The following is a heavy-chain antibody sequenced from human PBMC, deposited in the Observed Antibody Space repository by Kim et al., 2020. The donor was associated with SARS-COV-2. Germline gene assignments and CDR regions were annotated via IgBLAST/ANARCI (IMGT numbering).Heavy chain of an antibody. CDR3: AREDLRYFDWLGPFDY. D-gene: IGHD3-9*01. CDR2: ISYDGSNK. CDR1: GFTFSSYA. J-gene: IGHJ4*02. Sequence: GGSLRLSCAASGFTFSSYAMHWVRQAPGKGLEWVAVISYDGSNKYYADSVKGRFTISRDNSKNTLYLQMNSLRAEDTAVYYCAREDLRYFDWLGPFDYWGQGTLVTVSS. V-gene: IGHV3-30*04.